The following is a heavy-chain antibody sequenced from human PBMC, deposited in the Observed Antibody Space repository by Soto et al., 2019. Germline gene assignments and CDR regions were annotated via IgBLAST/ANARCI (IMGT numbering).Heavy chain of an antibody. D-gene: IGHD6-13*01. CDR3: ARPIDMYSSSWYWAYAFDI. CDR2: IYYSGST. J-gene: IGHJ3*02. CDR1: GGSISSSSYY. Sequence: PSETLSLTCTVSGGSISSSSYYWGWIRQPPGKGLEWIGSIYYSGSTYYNPSLKSRVTISVDTSKNQFSLKLSSVTAADTAVYYCARPIDMYSSSWYWAYAFDIWGQGTMVTVSS. V-gene: IGHV4-39*01.